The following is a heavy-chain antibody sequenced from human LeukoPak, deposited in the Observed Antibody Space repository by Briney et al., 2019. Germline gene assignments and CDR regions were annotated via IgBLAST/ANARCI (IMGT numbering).Heavy chain of an antibody. CDR3: ARGYSYGDMPGY. Sequence: GGSLRLSCAASGFTFSSYAMSWVRQAPGKGLEWVSSISSSSSYIYYADSVKGRFTISRDNAKNSLYLQMNSLRAEDTAVYYCARGYSYGDMPGYWGQGTLVTVSS. V-gene: IGHV3-21*01. CDR2: ISSSSSYI. J-gene: IGHJ4*02. CDR1: GFTFSSYA. D-gene: IGHD5-18*01.